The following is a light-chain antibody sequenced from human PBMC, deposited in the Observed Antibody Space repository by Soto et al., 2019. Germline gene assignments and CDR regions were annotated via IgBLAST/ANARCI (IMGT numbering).Light chain of an antibody. V-gene: IGKV1-5*03. CDR2: QTS. J-gene: IGKJ4*01. Sequence: DIQMTQSPSTLSASVGDRVTITCRASQSISSWLAWYQQKPGKAPNLLIYQTSSLESGVPSRFSGSGSGTEFTLTVNSLQPADFATYYCQQYDSYPLTFGGGTKVEIK. CDR3: QQYDSYPLT. CDR1: QSISSW.